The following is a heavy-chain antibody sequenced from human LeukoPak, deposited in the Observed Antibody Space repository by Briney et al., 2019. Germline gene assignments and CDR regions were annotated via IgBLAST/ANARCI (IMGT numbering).Heavy chain of an antibody. V-gene: IGHV3-30-3*01. Sequence: QPGGSLRLSCAASGFTFSSYAMHWVRQAPGKGLEWVAVISYDGSNKYYADSVKGRFTISRDKSKNTLYLQMNSLRAEDTAVYYCARDRSNGYDFFPRVMAYWGQGTLVTVSS. CDR2: ISYDGSNK. CDR3: ARDRSNGYDFFPRVMAY. D-gene: IGHD3-3*01. J-gene: IGHJ4*02. CDR1: GFTFSSYA.